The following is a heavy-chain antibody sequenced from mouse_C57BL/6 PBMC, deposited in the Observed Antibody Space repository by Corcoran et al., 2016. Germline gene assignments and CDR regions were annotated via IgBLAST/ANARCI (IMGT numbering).Heavy chain of an antibody. CDR2: INPYNGGT. CDR3: ARSYYGSSYEDGDIDY. V-gene: IGHV1-19*01. Sequence: EVQLQQSGPVLVKHGASVKMSCKASGYTFPGYYMNWVKQSHGKRLEWIGVINPYNGGTSYNQKFKGKATLHVDKSSSTAYMELNSLTSEDSAVYYCARSYYGSSYEDGDIDYWGQGTSVTVSP. CDR1: GYTFPGYY. J-gene: IGHJ4*01. D-gene: IGHD1-1*01.